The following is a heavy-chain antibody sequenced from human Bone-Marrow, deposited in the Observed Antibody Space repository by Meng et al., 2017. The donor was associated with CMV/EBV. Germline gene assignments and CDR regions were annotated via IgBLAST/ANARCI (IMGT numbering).Heavy chain of an antibody. CDR2: ISAYNGNT. D-gene: IGHD4-17*01. CDR1: GYTFTSYG. Sequence: QVQVLPSGAEVKKPGASVKVSCKASGYTFTSYGISWVRQAPGQGLEWMGWISAYNGNTNYAQKLQGRVTMTTDTSTSTAYMELRSLRSDDTAVYYCARDPPLLEYGPPFDLWGRGTLVTVSS. J-gene: IGHJ2*01. V-gene: IGHV1-18*01. CDR3: ARDPPLLEYGPPFDL.